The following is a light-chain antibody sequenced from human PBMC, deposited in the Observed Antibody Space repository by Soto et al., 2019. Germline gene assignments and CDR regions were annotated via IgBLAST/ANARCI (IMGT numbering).Light chain of an antibody. CDR2: GAS. CDR3: QQYGSSGT. J-gene: IGKJ1*01. CDR1: QSVSDDY. Sequence: EIVLAQSPAGLSLSRGERAALSSGASQSVSDDYLSWYQQKPCQAPSLLIYGASNRATGIPDRFSGSGSGTDFTLTISRLEPEDFAVYYCQQYGSSGTFGQGTKVDI. V-gene: IGKV3-20*01.